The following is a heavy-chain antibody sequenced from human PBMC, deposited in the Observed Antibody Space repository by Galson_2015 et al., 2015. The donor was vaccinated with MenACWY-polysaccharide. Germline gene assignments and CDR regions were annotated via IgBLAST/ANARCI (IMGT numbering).Heavy chain of an antibody. Sequence: SLRLSCAASGFTFSNCAMSWVRQAPGRGLEWVSGISGSGDSTYHADAVKGRLTISRDNSKNTVYLQMDSLRAEDTALYYCAKAYIAVMEDAAYDCWGQGALVTVSS. CDR1: GFTFSNCA. V-gene: IGHV3-23*01. J-gene: IGHJ4*02. CDR2: ISGSGDST. D-gene: IGHD2-15*01. CDR3: AKAYIAVMEDAAYDC.